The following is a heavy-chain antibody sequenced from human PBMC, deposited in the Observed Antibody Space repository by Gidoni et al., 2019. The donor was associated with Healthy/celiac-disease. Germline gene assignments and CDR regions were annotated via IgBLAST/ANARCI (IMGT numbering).Heavy chain of an antibody. CDR1: GFTSTSYD. V-gene: IGHV1-8*01. CDR3: ARVGDTYDSSGYYHNWYFDL. J-gene: IGHJ2*01. D-gene: IGHD3-22*01. CDR2: MNPNSGNT. Sequence: QVQLVQSGAVVKKPGASVKVSCKASGFTSTSYDINWVRQATGQGLEWMGWMNPNSGNTGYAQKFQGRVTMTRNTSISTAYMELSSLRSEDTAVYYCARVGDTYDSSGYYHNWYFDLWGRGTLVTVSS.